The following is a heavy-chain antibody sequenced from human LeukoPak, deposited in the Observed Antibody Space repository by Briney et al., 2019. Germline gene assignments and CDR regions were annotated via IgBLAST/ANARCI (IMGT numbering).Heavy chain of an antibody. V-gene: IGHV3-74*01. Sequence: GGSLRLSCAASGFTFSSYWMNWVRQAPGKGLVWVSRIASDGSSTTYADSVKGRFSISRDNAKNTLYLQMNSLRAEDTAVYYCAKVESDYDSSGYSLSDFDYWGQGTLVTVSS. J-gene: IGHJ4*02. CDR1: GFTFSSYW. CDR2: IASDGSST. CDR3: AKVESDYDSSGYSLSDFDY. D-gene: IGHD3-22*01.